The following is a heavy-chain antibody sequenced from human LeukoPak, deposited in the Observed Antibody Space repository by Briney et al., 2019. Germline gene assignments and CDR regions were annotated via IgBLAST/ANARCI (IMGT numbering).Heavy chain of an antibody. J-gene: IGHJ5*02. CDR1: GYTFTNYG. CDR2: IGTYDGDT. CDR3: ARDYEGATRRDLFDP. V-gene: IGHV1-18*01. Sequence: ASVKVSCKSSGYTFTNYGISWVRQAPGPGLEWMGWIGTYDGDTNFAQRVEGRVTLTIDTSTNTAYMELRRLRSDDTAMYYCARDYEGATRRDLFDPWGQGTLVTVSS. D-gene: IGHD1-26*01.